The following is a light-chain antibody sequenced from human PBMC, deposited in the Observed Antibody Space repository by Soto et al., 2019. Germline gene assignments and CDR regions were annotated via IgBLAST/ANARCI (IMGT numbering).Light chain of an antibody. J-gene: IGLJ2*01. CDR2: FSH. CDR1: TSNIGTNS. CDR3: TSWDDSLYHVV. V-gene: IGLV1-44*01. Sequence: QSVLTQPASASGTPGQTVTISCSGGTSNIGTNSIAWYQHLPGTAPKLLIYFSHQRPLGVPDRFSGSKSGTSGSLVISGLQSEDEADYYCTSWDDSLYHVVFGGGTQLTVL.